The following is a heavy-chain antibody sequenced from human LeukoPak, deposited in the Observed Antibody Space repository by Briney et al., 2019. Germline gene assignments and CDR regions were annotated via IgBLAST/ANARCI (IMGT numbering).Heavy chain of an antibody. CDR3: ARGTAGTR. CDR2: MNPNSGNT. CDR1: GGTFSSYA. V-gene: IGHV1-8*03. Sequence: ASVKVSCKASGGTFSSYAISWVRQATGQGLEWMGWMNPNSGNTGYAQKFQGRVTITRNTSISTAYMELSSLRSEDTAVYYCARGTAGTRWGQGTLVTVSS. J-gene: IGHJ4*02. D-gene: IGHD6-19*01.